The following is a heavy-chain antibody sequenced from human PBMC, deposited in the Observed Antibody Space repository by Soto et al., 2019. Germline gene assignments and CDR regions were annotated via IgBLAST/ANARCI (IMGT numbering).Heavy chain of an antibody. Sequence: EVQLLESGGGLVQPGGSLRLSCSASGFTFTSYAMSWVRQAPGKGLEWVSGISGSGGDTKSADSVKGRFTISRDNFKNMLDLQMNSLRAEDTAVYYCSKHDFWTLYNTGLESWGQGTLVIGSS. CDR2: ISGSGGDT. J-gene: IGHJ4*02. D-gene: IGHD3-3*01. CDR3: SKHDFWTLYNTGLES. V-gene: IGHV3-23*01. CDR1: GFTFTSYA.